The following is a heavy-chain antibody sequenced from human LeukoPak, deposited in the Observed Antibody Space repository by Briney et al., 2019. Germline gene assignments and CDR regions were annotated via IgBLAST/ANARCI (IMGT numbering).Heavy chain of an antibody. D-gene: IGHD1-26*01. CDR2: ISGSGGIT. V-gene: IGHV3-23*01. CDR3: KSGGAAPGSFDY. J-gene: IGHJ4*01. CDR1: GFTFSSYA. Sequence: GGSLRLSCVASGFTFSSYAMSWVRQAPGKGLEWVSSISGSGGITYYADSVKGRFTISRDNAKNSLFLQMNSLGVEDTAVYYCKSGGAAPGSFDYWGHGALVTVSS.